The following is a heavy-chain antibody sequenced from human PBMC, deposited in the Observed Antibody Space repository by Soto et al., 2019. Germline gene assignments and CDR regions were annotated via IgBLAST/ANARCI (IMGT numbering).Heavy chain of an antibody. Sequence: SLTCTVSGGSVSSGSNLRSCIRQPPGKGLEPITDIYDSGSTNYNPSLKSRVTISVDTSKNQFSLKLSSVTAAGTAVYYCASLRIVVVPAATQEYYYHGMDVWGQGTTVTVSS. J-gene: IGHJ6*02. V-gene: IGHV4-61*01. CDR2: IYDSGST. D-gene: IGHD2-2*01. CDR1: GGSVSSGSNL. CDR3: ASLRIVVVPAATQEYYYHGMDV.